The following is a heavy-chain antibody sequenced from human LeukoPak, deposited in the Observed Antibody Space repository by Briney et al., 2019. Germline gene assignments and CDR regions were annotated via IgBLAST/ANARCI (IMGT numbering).Heavy chain of an antibody. CDR2: VYQSGST. CDR3: ARELYCSGGSCHSRDAFDX. CDR1: GYTISSGYY. Sequence: SETLSLTCTVSGYTISSGYYWGWIRQPPGKGLEWIGSVYQSGSTYYNPPLKSRVTISVDTSKNQFSLKLTSVTAADTAVYYCARELYCSGGSCHSRDAFDXWGQGTMVTVSS. V-gene: IGHV4-38-2*02. J-gene: IGHJ3*02. D-gene: IGHD2-15*01.